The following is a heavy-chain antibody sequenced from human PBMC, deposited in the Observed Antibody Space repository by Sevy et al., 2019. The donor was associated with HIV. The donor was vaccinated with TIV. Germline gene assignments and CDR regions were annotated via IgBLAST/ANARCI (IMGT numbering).Heavy chain of an antibody. CDR2: IRSKANSYAT. CDR3: TTSGYYYDSSGYYSDY. V-gene: IGHV3-73*01. D-gene: IGHD3-22*01. Sequence: GGSLRLSCAASGFTFSGSAMHWVRQASGKGLEWVGRIRSKANSYATAYAASEKGRFTISRDDSKNTAYLQMNSLKTEDTAVYYFTTSGYYYDSSGYYSDYWGQGTLVTVSS. J-gene: IGHJ4*02. CDR1: GFTFSGSA.